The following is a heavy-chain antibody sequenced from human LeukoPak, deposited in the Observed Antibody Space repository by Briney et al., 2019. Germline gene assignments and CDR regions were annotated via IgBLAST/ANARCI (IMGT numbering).Heavy chain of an antibody. CDR3: ARDYSGYYSPFDP. D-gene: IGHD3-22*01. J-gene: IGHJ5*02. Sequence: GGSLRLSCAASGFTFSTYWIHWVRQAPGKGLVWVSRISSDGSSATYADSVKGRFTISRDNARNTLYLQMSSLRAEDTAVYYCARDYSGYYSPFDPWGQGTLVTVSS. V-gene: IGHV3-74*03. CDR2: ISSDGSSA. CDR1: GFTFSTYW.